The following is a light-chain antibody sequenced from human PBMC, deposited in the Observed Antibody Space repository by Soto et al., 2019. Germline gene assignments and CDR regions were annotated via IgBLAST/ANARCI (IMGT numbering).Light chain of an antibody. J-gene: IGKJ1*01. CDR3: QQSYSTPWT. CDR1: QSISSY. CDR2: AAS. Sequence: DIQMTQSPSSLSASVGDRVTITCRASQSISSYLNWYQQKPGKAPKLLIYAASSLQSGVPSRFSGSGSGTDFTLNISSLPPEDFATYYCQQSYSTPWTFGQGTTVEIK. V-gene: IGKV1-39*01.